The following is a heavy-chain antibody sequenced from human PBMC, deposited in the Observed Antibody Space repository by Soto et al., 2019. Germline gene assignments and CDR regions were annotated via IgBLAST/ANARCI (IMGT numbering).Heavy chain of an antibody. CDR2: IWYDGSNK. V-gene: IGHV3-33*01. CDR3: ARGTGHVTGTPFDY. CDR1: GFTFSSYG. Sequence: QVQLVESGGGVVQPGRSLRLSCAASGFTFSSYGMHWVRQAPGKGLEWVAVIWYDGSNKYYADSVKGRFTISRDNSKNTLYLQMNSLRAEDTAVYYCARGTGHVTGTPFDYWGQGTLVTVSS. D-gene: IGHD1-7*01. J-gene: IGHJ4*02.